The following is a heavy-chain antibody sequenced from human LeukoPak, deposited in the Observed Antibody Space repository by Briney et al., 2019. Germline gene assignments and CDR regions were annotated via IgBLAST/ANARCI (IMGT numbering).Heavy chain of an antibody. CDR2: VDPSGGHT. CDR3: AKESGASRPLDF. Sequence: PGGSLRLSCAASGFTFSDYYMSWIRQAPGKGLEWVSAVDPSGGHTFYPDSVKGRFTVSRDNSKNTLYLQMNSLRVEDTAVYYCAKESGASRPLDFWGQGTLVTVSS. V-gene: IGHV3-23*01. J-gene: IGHJ4*02. CDR1: GFTFSDYY. D-gene: IGHD4/OR15-4a*01.